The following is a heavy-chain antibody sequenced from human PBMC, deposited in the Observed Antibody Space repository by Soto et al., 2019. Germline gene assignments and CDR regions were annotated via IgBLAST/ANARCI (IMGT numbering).Heavy chain of an antibody. CDR3: ARRRVVTAATRPFGGMDV. Sequence: GESLKISCKGSGYSFTSYWISWVRQMPGKGLEWMGRIDPSDSYTNYSPSFQGHVTISADKSISTAYLQWSSLKASDTAMYYCARRRVVTAATRPFGGMDVWGQGTTVTVSS. J-gene: IGHJ6*01. CDR2: IDPSDSYT. V-gene: IGHV5-10-1*01. D-gene: IGHD2-2*01. CDR1: GYSFTSYW.